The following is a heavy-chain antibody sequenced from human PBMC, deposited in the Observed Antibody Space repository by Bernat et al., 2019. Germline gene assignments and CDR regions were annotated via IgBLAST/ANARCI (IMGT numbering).Heavy chain of an antibody. CDR2: ISYDGGNK. D-gene: IGHD6-13*01. J-gene: IGHJ4*02. Sequence: QVQLVESGGGVVQPGRSLRLSCAASGFTFSSYGMHWVRQAPGKGLEWVAVISYDGGNKYYADSVKGRFTISRDNSKNTLYLQMNSLRAEDTAVYYCAKDFVAAARSYYFDYWGQGTLVTVSS. CDR1: GFTFSSYG. V-gene: IGHV3-30*18. CDR3: AKDFVAAARSYYFDY.